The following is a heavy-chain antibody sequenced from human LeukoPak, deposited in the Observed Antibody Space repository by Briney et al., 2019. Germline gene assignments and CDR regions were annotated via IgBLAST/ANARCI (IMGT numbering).Heavy chain of an antibody. CDR3: ASNSYYYDYSGYYDFDY. V-gene: IGHV1-69*05. CDR1: GCTFSSYA. Sequence: SVKLSCKASGCTFSSYAISWGRQAPGQGLEWMGRIIPIFGTANYAQKFQGRVTITTDESTSTAYMELSSLRSEDTDVYYCASNSYYYDYSGYYDFDYWGQGTLVTVSS. D-gene: IGHD3-22*01. J-gene: IGHJ4*02. CDR2: IIPIFGTA.